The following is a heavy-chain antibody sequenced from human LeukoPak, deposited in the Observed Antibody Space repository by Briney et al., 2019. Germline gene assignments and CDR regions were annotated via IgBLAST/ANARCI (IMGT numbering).Heavy chain of an antibody. D-gene: IGHD2-15*01. V-gene: IGHV4-34*01. Sequence: TPSETLSLTCAVYGDSFSDYYWSWIRQSPEKGLEWIGEINHSGSTNYNPSLKSRVTISVDTSKSQFSLKLNSIIAADTAVYYCARVDSWWSIDSWGQGTLVTVSS. CDR3: ARVDSWWSIDS. J-gene: IGHJ4*02. CDR2: INHSGST. CDR1: GDSFSDYY.